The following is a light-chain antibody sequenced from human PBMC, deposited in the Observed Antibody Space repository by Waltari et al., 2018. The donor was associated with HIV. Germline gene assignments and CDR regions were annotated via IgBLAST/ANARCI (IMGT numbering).Light chain of an antibody. V-gene: IGKV3-20*01. J-gene: IGKJ4*01. CDR3: QQYFATPPT. CDR2: TSL. CDR1: QSISNNF. Sequence: EIVLTQSPGTLSLSPGDRAILSCRATQSISNNFLAWFQQKPGQPPRLLIYTSLIRATGIPDRFSGSGAGTDFTLTISSLQAEDVAVYSCQQYFATPPTFGGGTKVEIK.